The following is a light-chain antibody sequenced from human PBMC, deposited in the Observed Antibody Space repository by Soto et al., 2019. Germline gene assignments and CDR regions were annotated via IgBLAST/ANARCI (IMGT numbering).Light chain of an antibody. V-gene: IGKV1-39*01. CDR1: PSITTY. Sequence: DIQMTQSPSSLSVSVGDRVTITCRASPSITTYLNWYQQKPGKAPNLLVYAASSLQSGVPSRFSGSGSGTEFTLTISSLQPEDFATYYCQQSYSNPYTFGQGTKLEIK. CDR2: AAS. J-gene: IGKJ2*01. CDR3: QQSYSNPYT.